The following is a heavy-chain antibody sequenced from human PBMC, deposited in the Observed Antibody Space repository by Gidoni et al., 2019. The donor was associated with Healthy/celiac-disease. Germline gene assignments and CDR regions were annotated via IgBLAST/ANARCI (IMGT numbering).Heavy chain of an antibody. CDR3: ASTVDCSGGSCYSGPPPFDY. V-gene: IGHV4-38-2*01. J-gene: IGHJ4*02. Sequence: QVQLQESGPGLVKPSETLSLTCAVSGYSISSGYYWGWIRQPPGKGLEWIGSIYHRGSTYYNPSLKSRVTISVDTSKNQFSLKLSSVTAADTAVYYCASTVDCSGGSCYSGPPPFDYWGQGTLVTVSS. D-gene: IGHD2-15*01. CDR2: IYHRGST. CDR1: GYSISSGYY.